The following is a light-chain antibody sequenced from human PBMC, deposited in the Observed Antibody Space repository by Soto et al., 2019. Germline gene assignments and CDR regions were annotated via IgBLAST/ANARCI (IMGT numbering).Light chain of an antibody. CDR3: CSYAGSYTIL. Sequence: QLVLTQPRSVSGSPGQSVTISCTGTSSDVGGYNYVSWYQHRPGKAPKLILYDVTKRPSGVPDRFSGSKSGNTASLTIFGLQAEDEADYYCCSYAGSYTILFGGGTKLTVL. J-gene: IGLJ2*01. CDR1: SSDVGGYNY. V-gene: IGLV2-11*01. CDR2: DVT.